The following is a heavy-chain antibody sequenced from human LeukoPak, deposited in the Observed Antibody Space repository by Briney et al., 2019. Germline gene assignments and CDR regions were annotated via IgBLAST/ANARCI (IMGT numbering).Heavy chain of an antibody. D-gene: IGHD6-19*01. Sequence: SQTLSLTCAISGDSVSSNSAAWNWIRQSPSRGLEWLGRTYYRSKWYNDYAVSAKSRITINPDTSKNQFSLQLNSVTPEDTAVYYCARESGDQTVAALKGPREVYYYYMDVWGKGTTVTVSS. CDR2: TYYRSKWYN. J-gene: IGHJ6*03. V-gene: IGHV6-1*01. CDR1: GDSVSSNSAA. CDR3: ARESGDQTVAALKGPREVYYYYMDV.